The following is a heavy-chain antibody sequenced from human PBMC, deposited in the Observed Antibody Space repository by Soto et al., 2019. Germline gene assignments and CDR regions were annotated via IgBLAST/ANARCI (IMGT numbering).Heavy chain of an antibody. J-gene: IGHJ6*02. Sequence: EVQLLESGGGWVQTGGSLTLSCAASGFTFSSYAMSWVRQAPGKGLEWVSAISGSGGSTYYADSVKGRFTISRDNSKNTLYLQMNSLRAEDTAVYYCAKDIGMTDIYGMDVWGQGTTVTVSS. CDR3: AKDIGMTDIYGMDV. CDR2: ISGSGGST. D-gene: IGHD3-9*01. V-gene: IGHV3-23*01. CDR1: GFTFSSYA.